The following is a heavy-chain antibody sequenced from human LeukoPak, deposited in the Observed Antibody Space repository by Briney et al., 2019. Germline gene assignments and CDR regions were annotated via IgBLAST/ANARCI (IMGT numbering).Heavy chain of an antibody. J-gene: IGHJ4*02. CDR1: GGSISTHF. V-gene: IGHV4-59*11. CDR2: IYYTGST. CDR3: ARAPNGYYPLDY. D-gene: IGHD3-22*01. Sequence: SETLSLTCTVSGGSISTHFWTWIRQPPGMGLEWIGYIYYTGSTNYNPSLKSRVTISLDTSKNQFSLHLSFVTAADTAVYYCARAPNGYYPLDYWGQGTLVTVSS.